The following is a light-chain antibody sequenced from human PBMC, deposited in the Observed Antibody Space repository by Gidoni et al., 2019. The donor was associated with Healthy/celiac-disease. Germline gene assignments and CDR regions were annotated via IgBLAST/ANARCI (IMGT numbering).Light chain of an antibody. Sequence: DIVMTHSLPVTPGEPASISCRSSQSRLHSNGYNYLDWYLQKPGQSPQLLIYLGSNRASGVPDRFSGSGSGTDFTLKISRVEAEDVGVYYCMQALQTPMYTFGQGTKLEIK. J-gene: IGKJ2*01. V-gene: IGKV2-28*01. CDR3: MQALQTPMYT. CDR2: LGS. CDR1: QSRLHSNGYNY.